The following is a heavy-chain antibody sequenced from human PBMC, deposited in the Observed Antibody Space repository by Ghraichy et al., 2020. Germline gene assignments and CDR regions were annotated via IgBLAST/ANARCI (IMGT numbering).Heavy chain of an antibody. CDR3: ARDSRYYFDY. Sequence: SVKVSCAASGFTFSSYGMHWVRQAPGKGLEWVAVIWYDGSNKYYADSVKGRFTISRDNSKNTLYLQMNSLRAEDTAVYYCARDSRYYFDYWGQGTLVTVSS. J-gene: IGHJ4*02. CDR1: GFTFSSYG. V-gene: IGHV3-33*01. CDR2: IWYDGSNK.